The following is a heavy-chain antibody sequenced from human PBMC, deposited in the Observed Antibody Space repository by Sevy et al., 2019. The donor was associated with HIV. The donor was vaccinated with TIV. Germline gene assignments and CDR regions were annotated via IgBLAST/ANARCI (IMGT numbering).Heavy chain of an antibody. CDR2: VYDSGNS. V-gene: IGHV4-59*01. J-gene: IGHJ4*02. Sequence: KQSQTLSLTCAVSGGSINSFFWSWIRQSPGKGLEWIGYVYDSGNSEYNPSLRSRVTISVDTSKRQFSLKLGSVTASETAGYYCARGRGIYYDSRGFHPQYYFDSWGQGTLVTVSS. CDR3: ARGRGIYYDSRGFHPQYYFDS. CDR1: GGSINSFF. D-gene: IGHD3-22*01.